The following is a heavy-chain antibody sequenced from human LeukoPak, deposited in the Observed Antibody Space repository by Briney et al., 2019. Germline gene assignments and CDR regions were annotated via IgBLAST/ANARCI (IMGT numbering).Heavy chain of an antibody. CDR2: INHSGST. Sequence: PSETLSLTCAVYGESFSGYYWNCIRQPPGKGLEWIGEINHSGSTNYNPSLKSRVTISVDTSKNQFSLKLSSVTAADTAVYYCARNFVDFYGKYYPSVFDYWGQGTLVTVSS. CDR3: ARNFVDFYGKYYPSVFDY. J-gene: IGHJ4*02. V-gene: IGHV4-34*01. D-gene: IGHD2/OR15-2a*01. CDR1: GESFSGYY.